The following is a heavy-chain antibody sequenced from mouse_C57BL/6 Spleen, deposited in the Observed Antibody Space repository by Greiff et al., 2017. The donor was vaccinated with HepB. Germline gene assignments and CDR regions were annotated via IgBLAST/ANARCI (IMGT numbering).Heavy chain of an antibody. J-gene: IGHJ2*01. D-gene: IGHD1-1*01. V-gene: IGHV1-15*01. CDR2: IDPETGGT. Sequence: VQLQQSGAELVRPGASVTLSCKASGYTFTDYEIHWVKQTPVPGLEWIGAIDPETGGTAYNQKFKGKAILTADKSSSTAYMELRSLTSEASAVYYCTRRTVLRQYYLDYWGQGTTLTVSS. CDR1: GYTFTDYE. CDR3: TRRTVLRQYYLDY.